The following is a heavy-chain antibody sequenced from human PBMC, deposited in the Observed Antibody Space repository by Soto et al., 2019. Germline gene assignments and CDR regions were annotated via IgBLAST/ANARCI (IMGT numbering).Heavy chain of an antibody. CDR3: AKNETTRPWFNP. D-gene: IGHD1-1*01. CDR2: IYYVGST. V-gene: IGHV4-31*03. CDR1: GGSISNGVYY. Sequence: QVQLQESGPGLVKPSQTLSLICTVSGGSISNGVYYWSWIRQHPGKGLEWIGNIYYVGSTSYNPSLKSRVTISIDRSKNQFSLTLKSVTAADTAVYYCAKNETTRPWFNPWGQGTLVIVSS. J-gene: IGHJ5*02.